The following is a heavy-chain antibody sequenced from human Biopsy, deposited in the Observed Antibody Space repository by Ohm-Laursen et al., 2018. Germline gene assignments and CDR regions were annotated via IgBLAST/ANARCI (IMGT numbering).Heavy chain of an antibody. CDR3: ARSPGRDRMDV. D-gene: IGHD1-14*01. CDR1: EFTFSGYS. CDR2: INVYSNKK. Sequence: SLRLSCAASEFTFSGYSMNWARQAPGRGLEWVSYINVYSNKKYYADSVKGRFIVSRDNDKNSLYLQMNSLRAEDTAVYHCARSPGRDRMDVWGQGTTVIVPS. J-gene: IGHJ6*02. V-gene: IGHV3-48*04.